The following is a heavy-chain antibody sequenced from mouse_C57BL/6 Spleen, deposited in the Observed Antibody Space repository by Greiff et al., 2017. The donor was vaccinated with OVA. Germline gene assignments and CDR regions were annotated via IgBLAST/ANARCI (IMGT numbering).Heavy chain of an antibody. CDR1: GYTFTSYG. V-gene: IGHV1-58*01. CDR3: AREENYAMDY. Sequence: VQLQQSGAELVRPGSSVKMSCTTSGYTFTSYGINWVKQRPGQGLEWIGYIYIGNGYTAYNEKFKGKATLTSDTSSSTAYMQLSSLTSEDSAIYFCAREENYAMDYWGQGTSVTVSS. J-gene: IGHJ4*01. CDR2: IYIGNGYT.